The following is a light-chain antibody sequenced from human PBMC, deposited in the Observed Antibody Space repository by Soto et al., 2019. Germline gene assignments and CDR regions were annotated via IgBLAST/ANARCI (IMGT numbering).Light chain of an antibody. CDR1: SSNIGANYD. J-gene: IGLJ2*01. CDR3: QSYDGSLAGVL. V-gene: IGLV1-40*01. CDR2: ADS. Sequence: QSVLAQPPSVSGALGQRVTISCSGSSSNIGANYDVHWYQQFAGRAPKLLIFADSSRPSGVPDRFSGSKSGSSASLAISGLQVEDEADYYCQSYDGSLAGVLFGGGTKVTVL.